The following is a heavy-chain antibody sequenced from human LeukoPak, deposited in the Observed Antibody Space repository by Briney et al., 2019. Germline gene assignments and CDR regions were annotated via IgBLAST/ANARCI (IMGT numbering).Heavy chain of an antibody. J-gene: IGHJ6*04. CDR1: GFTFSSYA. D-gene: IGHD1-1*01. Sequence: GGSLRLSCAASGFTFSSYAMSWVRQAPGKGLEWVSAISGSGGSTYYADSVKGRFTISRDNSKNTLCLQMNSLRAEDTAVYYCAKGERRYYYYGMDVWGKGTTVTVSS. CDR3: AKGERRYYYYGMDV. CDR2: ISGSGGST. V-gene: IGHV3-23*01.